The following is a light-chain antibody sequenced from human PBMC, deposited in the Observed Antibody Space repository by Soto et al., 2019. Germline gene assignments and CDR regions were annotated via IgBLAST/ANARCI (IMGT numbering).Light chain of an antibody. Sequence: EIVMTQSPATLSVSPGERATLSCRASQSVSSNLAWYQQKPGQAPRLLIYGSSTRATGIPARFSGSGSGTDFTLTISRLQSEDFAVYYFQQYNNWPLTFGGGTKVEIK. CDR3: QQYNNWPLT. V-gene: IGKV3-15*01. J-gene: IGKJ4*01. CDR1: QSVSSN. CDR2: GSS.